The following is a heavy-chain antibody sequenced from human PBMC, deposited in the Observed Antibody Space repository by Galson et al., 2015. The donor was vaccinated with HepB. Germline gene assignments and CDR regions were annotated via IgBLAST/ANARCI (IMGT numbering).Heavy chain of an antibody. V-gene: IGHV3-53*01. Sequence: SLRLSCAVSEFAVSSNYMSWVRQAPGKGLEWVSVIHSVGTTYYADSVKGRFTISRDNSKNTLYLQMNGLRAEDTAMYYCVSFGYNWNDKRYYYYYMDVWGKGTTVTVSS. J-gene: IGHJ6*03. CDR2: IHSVGTT. CDR3: VSFGYNWNDKRYYYYYMDV. CDR1: EFAVSSNY. D-gene: IGHD1-1*01.